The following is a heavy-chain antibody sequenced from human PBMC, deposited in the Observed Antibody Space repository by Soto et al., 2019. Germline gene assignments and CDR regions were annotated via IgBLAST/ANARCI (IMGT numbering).Heavy chain of an antibody. Sequence: QVQLQESGPGLVKPSDTLSLTCAVSGYSISSSNWWGWIRQPPGKGLEWIGYIYYSGTTYYNPSLKSRATMSVDTAKNQFSLKLTSVTAVDKAVYYCARREIQGPIDYWGQGTLVTVSS. J-gene: IGHJ4*02. CDR1: GYSISSSNW. CDR2: IYYSGTT. D-gene: IGHD1-26*01. CDR3: ARREIQGPIDY. V-gene: IGHV4-28*01.